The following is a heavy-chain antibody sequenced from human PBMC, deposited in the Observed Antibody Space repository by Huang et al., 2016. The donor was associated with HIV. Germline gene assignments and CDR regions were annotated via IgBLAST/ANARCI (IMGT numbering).Heavy chain of an antibody. J-gene: IGHJ4*02. V-gene: IGHV1-8*02. CDR2: MNPNTGNT. D-gene: IGHD4-17*01. Sequence: QVHLVPSGAEVKKPGASVKVSCKASGYTFTNYDINWVRQAPGRGVEWMGWMNPNTGNTGFAKSFQGRVTMTRKTSITTAYMELTSLTSEDTAVYYCARSAYGDLDYWGLGTLVIVSS. CDR3: ARSAYGDLDY. CDR1: GYTFTNYD.